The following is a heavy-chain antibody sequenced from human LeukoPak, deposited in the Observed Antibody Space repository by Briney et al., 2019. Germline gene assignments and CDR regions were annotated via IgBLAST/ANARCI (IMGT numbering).Heavy chain of an antibody. CDR2: ISYDGSNK. Sequence: GGSLRLSCAASGFIFSGYGMHWVRQAPGKGLEWVAVISYDGSNKYYADSVKGRFTISRDNSKNTLYLQMNSLRAEDTAVYYCATDVRDEYSSGWYPIGYWGQGTLVTVSS. D-gene: IGHD6-19*01. J-gene: IGHJ4*02. CDR3: ATDVRDEYSSGWYPIGY. CDR1: GFIFSGYG. V-gene: IGHV3-30*03.